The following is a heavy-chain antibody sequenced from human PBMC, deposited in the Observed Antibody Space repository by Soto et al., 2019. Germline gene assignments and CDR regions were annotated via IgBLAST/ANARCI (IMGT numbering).Heavy chain of an antibody. CDR3: AKVELEPPGGFDY. V-gene: IGHV3-23*01. Sequence: GSLRLSCAASGFTFSSHAMSWVRQAPGKGLEWVSAISGSGGSTYYADSVKGRFTISRDNSKNTLYLQMNSLRAEDTAVYYCAKVELEPPGGFDYWGQGTLVTVSS. D-gene: IGHD1-1*01. CDR1: GFTFSSHA. CDR2: ISGSGGST. J-gene: IGHJ4*02.